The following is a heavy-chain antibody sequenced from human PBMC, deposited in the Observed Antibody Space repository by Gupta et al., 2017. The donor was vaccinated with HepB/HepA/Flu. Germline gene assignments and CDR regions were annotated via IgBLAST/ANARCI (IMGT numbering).Heavy chain of an antibody. Sequence: QVQLQESGPGLVKPSQTLSLTCSVSGGSISSSDYYWNWIRQPPEKGLEWIGYIYASGGAYYNPSLKSRVTISVDTSKNQFSLRLSSVTAAETAVYLCARGIRAAGGSGIDYGGQGTMVTVSS. CDR1: GGSISSSDYY. J-gene: IGHJ4*02. CDR2: IYASGGA. D-gene: IGHD6-13*01. V-gene: IGHV4-30-4*01. CDR3: ARGIRAAGGSGIDY.